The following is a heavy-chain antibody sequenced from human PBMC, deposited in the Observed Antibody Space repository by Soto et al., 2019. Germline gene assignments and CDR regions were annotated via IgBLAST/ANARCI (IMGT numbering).Heavy chain of an antibody. J-gene: IGHJ6*02. Sequence: GASVKVSCKASGGTFSSYAISWVRQAPGQGLEWMGGIIPIFGTANYAQKFQGRVTITADESTSTAYMELSSLRSEDTAVYYCARGGLQRVLNYYDSSGYWYYGMDVWGQGTTVT. CDR2: IIPIFGTA. CDR1: GGTFSSYA. V-gene: IGHV1-69*13. CDR3: ARGGLQRVLNYYDSSGYWYYGMDV. D-gene: IGHD3-22*01.